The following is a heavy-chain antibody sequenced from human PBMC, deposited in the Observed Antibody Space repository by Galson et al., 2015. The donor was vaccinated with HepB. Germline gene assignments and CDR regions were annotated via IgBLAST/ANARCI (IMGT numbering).Heavy chain of an antibody. D-gene: IGHD3-16*01. Sequence: SLRLSCAASGFTFSSYSMNWVRQAPGKGLEWVSSISSSSSYIYYADSVKGRFTISRDNAKNSLYLQMNSLRAEDTAVYYCARDSHGSVITFGGDNFDYWGQGTLVTVSS. CDR2: ISSSSSYI. CDR3: ARDSHGSVITFGGDNFDY. V-gene: IGHV3-21*01. CDR1: GFTFSSYS. J-gene: IGHJ4*02.